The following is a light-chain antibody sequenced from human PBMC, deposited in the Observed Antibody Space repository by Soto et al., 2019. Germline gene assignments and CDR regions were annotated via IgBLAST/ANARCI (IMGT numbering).Light chain of an antibody. CDR3: TSFDPGRIYV. V-gene: IGLV2-14*03. J-gene: IGLJ1*01. CDR1: SSDIGAYDL. CDR2: EVS. Sequence: QSALTQPASVSGSPGQSITISCSGTSSDIGAYDLVSWYQQHPGRAPKLIIYEVSHRFSGLSYRFSGSKSGNTASLTISGLQDEEQGDYSCTSFDPGRIYVFGSGTKVTVL.